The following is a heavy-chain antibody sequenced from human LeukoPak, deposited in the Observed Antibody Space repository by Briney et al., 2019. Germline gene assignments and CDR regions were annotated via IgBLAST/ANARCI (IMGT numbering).Heavy chain of an antibody. D-gene: IGHD6-19*01. J-gene: IGHJ4*02. CDR1: GGSISSSSYY. CDR2: IYYSGNT. CDR3: ARVSSGWYYFDY. V-gene: IGHV4-39*07. Sequence: SETLSLTCTVSGGSISSSSYYWGWIRQPPGKGLEWIGNIYYSGNTYYNPSLKSRVTISVHTSKNQFSQKLSSVTAADTAVFYCARVSSGWYYFDYWGQETLVTVSS.